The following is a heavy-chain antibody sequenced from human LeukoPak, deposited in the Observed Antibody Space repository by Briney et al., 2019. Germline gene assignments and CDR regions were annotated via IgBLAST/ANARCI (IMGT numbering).Heavy chain of an antibody. CDR1: GFTFSSYA. V-gene: IGHV3-30-3*01. CDR3: ARDSPPPHYGFIPPVRGMDV. J-gene: IGHJ6*02. Sequence: PGRSLRLSCAASGFTFSSYAMHWVRQAPGKGLEWVAVISYDGSNKYYADSVKGRFTISRDNSKNTLYLQMNSLRAEDTAVYYCARDSPPPHYGFIPPVRGMDVWGQGTTVTVSS. CDR2: ISYDGSNK. D-gene: IGHD3-3*01.